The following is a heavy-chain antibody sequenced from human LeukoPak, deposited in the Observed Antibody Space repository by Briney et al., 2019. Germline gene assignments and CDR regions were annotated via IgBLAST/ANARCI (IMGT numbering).Heavy chain of an antibody. V-gene: IGHV3-21*01. D-gene: IGHD3-10*01. CDR3: ASISYGSGLIGAFDI. CDR2: ISSSSSYI. J-gene: IGHJ3*02. Sequence: PGGSLRLSCAASGFTFSSYSMNWVRQAPGKGLEWVSSISSSSSYIYYADSVKGRFTISRDNAKNPLYLQMNSLRAEDTAVYYCASISYGSGLIGAFDIWGQGTMVTVSS. CDR1: GFTFSSYS.